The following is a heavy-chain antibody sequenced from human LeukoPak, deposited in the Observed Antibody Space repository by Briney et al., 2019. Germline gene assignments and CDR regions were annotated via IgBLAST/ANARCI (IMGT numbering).Heavy chain of an antibody. V-gene: IGHV4-34*01. CDR1: GWSFSGYY. CDR3: ARVLVGYCSSTSCYTSGYYYYYYGMDV. CDR2: INHSGST. Sequence: SETLSLTCAVYGWSFSGYYWSWIRQPPGKVLELIGEINHSGSTNYNPSLKSRVTISVDTSKNQFSLKLSSVTAADTAVYYCARVLVGYCSSTSCYTSGYYYYYYGMDVWGQGTTVTVSS. D-gene: IGHD2-2*02. J-gene: IGHJ6*02.